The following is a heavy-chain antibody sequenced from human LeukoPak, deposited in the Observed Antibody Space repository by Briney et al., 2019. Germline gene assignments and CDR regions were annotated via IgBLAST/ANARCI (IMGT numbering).Heavy chain of an antibody. V-gene: IGHV1-8*01. Sequence: ASVKVSCKASGYTFTSYDINWVRQATGQGLEWMGWMNPNSGNTGYAQKFQGRVTMTRNTSISTAYMELSSLRSEATAVYYCARSRSGWYRDVYYIDYWGQGTLVTVSS. J-gene: IGHJ4*02. CDR3: ARSRSGWYRDVYYIDY. CDR1: GYTFTSYD. D-gene: IGHD6-19*01. CDR2: MNPNSGNT.